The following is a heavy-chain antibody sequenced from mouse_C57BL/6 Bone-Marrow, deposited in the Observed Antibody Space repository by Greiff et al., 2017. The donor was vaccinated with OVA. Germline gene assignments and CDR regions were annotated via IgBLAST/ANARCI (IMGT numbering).Heavy chain of an antibody. Sequence: EVKLVESGGGLVQPGGSLKLSCAASGFTFSDYGMAWVRQAPRKGPEWVAFISNLAYSIYYADTVTGRFTISRENAKNTLYLEKSSLRSEDTAMYYCARRGYDYDGVFFAYWGKGTLVTVSA. CDR2: ISNLAYSI. CDR3: ARRGYDYDGVFFAY. J-gene: IGHJ3*01. V-gene: IGHV5-15*04. D-gene: IGHD2-4*01. CDR1: GFTFSDYG.